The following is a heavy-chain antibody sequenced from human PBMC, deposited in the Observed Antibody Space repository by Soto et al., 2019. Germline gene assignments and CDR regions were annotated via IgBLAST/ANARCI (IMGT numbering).Heavy chain of an antibody. CDR3: ARGRRYCSGGSCSNRGFDP. Sequence: SETLSLTCAVSGYSISNSNWWGWIRQPPGKGLEWIGYIFYSGNTYYNPSLKSRVTMSADTSKNQFSLKLSSVTAVDTAVYYCARGRRYCSGGSCSNRGFDPWGQGTLVTVS. J-gene: IGHJ5*02. D-gene: IGHD2-15*01. CDR2: IFYSGNT. CDR1: GYSISNSNW. V-gene: IGHV4-28*03.